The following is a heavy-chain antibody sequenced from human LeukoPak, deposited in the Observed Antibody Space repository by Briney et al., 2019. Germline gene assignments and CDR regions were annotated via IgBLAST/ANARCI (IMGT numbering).Heavy chain of an antibody. CDR2: IYYSGST. CDR1: GGSISSSSYY. V-gene: IGHV4-39*01. D-gene: IGHD4-17*01. Sequence: SETLPLTCTVSGGSISSSSYYWGWIRQPPGKGLEWIGSIYYSGSTYYNPSLKSRVTISVDTSKNQFSLKLSSVTAADTAVYYCASYRDYADAFDIWGQGTMVTVSS. J-gene: IGHJ3*02. CDR3: ASYRDYADAFDI.